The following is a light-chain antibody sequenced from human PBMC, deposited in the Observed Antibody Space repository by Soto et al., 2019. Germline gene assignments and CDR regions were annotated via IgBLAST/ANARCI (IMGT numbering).Light chain of an antibody. J-gene: IGKJ2*02. CDR3: QQRSNWPRGT. Sequence: EIVLTQSPATLSLSPGERATLSCRASQSVSTYLAWYQQKPGQAPRLLIYDASNRDTGIPARFSGSGYGKEFTLSISSLEPEDFEVYYCQQRSNWPRGTFGQGTKLEIK. V-gene: IGKV3-11*01. CDR2: DAS. CDR1: QSVSTY.